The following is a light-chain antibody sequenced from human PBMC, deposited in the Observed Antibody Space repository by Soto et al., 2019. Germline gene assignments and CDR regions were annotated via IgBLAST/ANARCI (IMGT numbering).Light chain of an antibody. J-gene: IGKJ2*01. CDR3: QQYNSWPPYT. Sequence: EIVMTQPPVTLSVSPGERATLSCRASQSVSSNLAWYQQKPGQAPRLLIYGASTRATGIPARFSGSGSGTEFTLTISSLQSEDFAVYYCQQYNSWPPYTFGQGTKLEIK. CDR1: QSVSSN. V-gene: IGKV3-15*01. CDR2: GAS.